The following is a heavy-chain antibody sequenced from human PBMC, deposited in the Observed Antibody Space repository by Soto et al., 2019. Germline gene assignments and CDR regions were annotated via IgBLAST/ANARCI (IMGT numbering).Heavy chain of an antibody. D-gene: IGHD2-2*01. CDR1: GYTFTSYD. Sequence: ASVKVSCKASGYTFTSYDINWVRQATGQGLEWMGWMNANSGNTDYAQKFQERVTITRNMSTSTAYMELSSLRSEDTAVYYCAADRDCSSTSCYEGRYYYGMDVWGQGTTVTVSS. CDR2: MNANSGNT. J-gene: IGHJ6*02. CDR3: AADRDCSSTSCYEGRYYYGMDV. V-gene: IGHV1-8*01.